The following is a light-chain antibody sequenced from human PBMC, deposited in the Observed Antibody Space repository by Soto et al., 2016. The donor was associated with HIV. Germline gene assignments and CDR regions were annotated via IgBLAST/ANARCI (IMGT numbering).Light chain of an antibody. J-gene: IGKJ2*01. CDR2: GAS. V-gene: IGKV1-39*01. CDR3: QQSFSAPYT. Sequence: IQMTQSPSSLSASVGDRVTITCRASQTITKYLNWYQFKPGEAPKLLIFGASSLQSGVPFRPSGSRSGTSFTLTITTLQPEDFATYFCQQSFSAPYTFGQGTKLEV. CDR1: QTITKY.